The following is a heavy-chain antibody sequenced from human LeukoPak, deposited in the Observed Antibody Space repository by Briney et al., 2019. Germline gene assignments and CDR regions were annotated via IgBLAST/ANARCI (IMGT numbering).Heavy chain of an antibody. CDR2: ISSSSSYI. CDR3: ARDNYDSSGYYVGFDY. Sequence: GGSLRLSCAASGFTFSSYSMNWVRQAPGKGPEWVSSISSSSSYIYYADSVKGRFTISRDNAKNSLYLQMNSLRAEDTAVYYCARDNYDSSGYYVGFDYWGQGTLVTVSS. J-gene: IGHJ4*02. V-gene: IGHV3-21*01. D-gene: IGHD3-22*01. CDR1: GFTFSSYS.